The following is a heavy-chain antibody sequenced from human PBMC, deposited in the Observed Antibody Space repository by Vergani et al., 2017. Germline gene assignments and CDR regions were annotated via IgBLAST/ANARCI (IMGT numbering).Heavy chain of an antibody. J-gene: IGHJ4*02. CDR1: GDSISSNNC. CDR2: ICHTEDT. V-gene: IGHV4-4*02. CDR3: ATIGYRRWGYYFDY. D-gene: IGHD2-2*02. Sequence: QVQLQQWGAGLLKPSETLSLTCAVYGDSISSNNCWTWVRQPPGKGLEWIGEICHTEDTKYSPSLKSRVTVSVDESRNLFSLRLNAVTAADTAVYYCATIGYRRWGYYFDYWGQGILGTVSS.